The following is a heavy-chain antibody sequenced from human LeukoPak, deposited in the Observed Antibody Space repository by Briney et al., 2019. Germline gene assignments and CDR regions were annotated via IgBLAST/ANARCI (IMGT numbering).Heavy chain of an antibody. CDR3: ARGSYYDFWSGPFDY. Sequence: SVKVSCKASGGTFSSYAISWVRQAPGQGLEWMGGIIPIFGTANYAQKFQGRVTIIADESTSTAYMELSSLRSEDTAVYYCARGSYYDFWSGPFDYWGQGTLVTVSS. CDR1: GGTFSSYA. J-gene: IGHJ4*02. V-gene: IGHV1-69*13. D-gene: IGHD3-3*01. CDR2: IIPIFGTA.